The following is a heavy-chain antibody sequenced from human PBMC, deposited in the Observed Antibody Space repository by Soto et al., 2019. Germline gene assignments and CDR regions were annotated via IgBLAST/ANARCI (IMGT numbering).Heavy chain of an antibody. CDR1: GYTFTGYY. J-gene: IGHJ3*02. Sequence: GSVKVSCKASGYTFTGYYMHWVRQAPGQGLEWMGWINPNSGGTNYAQKFQGWVTMTRDTSISTAYMELSRLRSDDTAVYYCARGGKRYDYVWGKKIADAFDIWGQGTMVTVSS. V-gene: IGHV1-2*04. CDR2: INPNSGGT. D-gene: IGHD3-16*01. CDR3: ARGGKRYDYVWGKKIADAFDI.